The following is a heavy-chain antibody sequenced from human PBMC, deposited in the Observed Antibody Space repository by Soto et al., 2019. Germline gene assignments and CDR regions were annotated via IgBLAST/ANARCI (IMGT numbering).Heavy chain of an antibody. CDR2: IYHSGST. D-gene: IGHD3-10*01. CDR1: GGSISSSNW. Sequence: QVQLQESGPGLVKPSGTLSLTCAVSGGSISSSNWWSWVRQPPGKGLEWIGEIYHSGSTNYNPSLQRRVTISVDKSRNQFSLKLSSATAADTAVYYCATSVYTGSYYLFDYWGQGTLVTVSS. J-gene: IGHJ4*02. CDR3: ATSVYTGSYYLFDY. V-gene: IGHV4-4*02.